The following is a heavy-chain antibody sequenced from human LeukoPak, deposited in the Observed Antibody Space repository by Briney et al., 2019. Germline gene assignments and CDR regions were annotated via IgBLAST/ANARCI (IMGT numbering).Heavy chain of an antibody. CDR1: GFTLDDYA. J-gene: IGHJ2*01. D-gene: IGHD2-15*01. V-gene: IGHV3-20*04. Sequence: GGSLRLSCAASGFTLDDYAMSWVRQAPGKGLEWVSGINWSGVSTGYADSVKGRFTISRDNTKNSLFLQMNSLRAEDTAFYYCAKGKDTLNPYWYFDVWGRGTLVTVSS. CDR3: AKGKDTLNPYWYFDV. CDR2: INWSGVST.